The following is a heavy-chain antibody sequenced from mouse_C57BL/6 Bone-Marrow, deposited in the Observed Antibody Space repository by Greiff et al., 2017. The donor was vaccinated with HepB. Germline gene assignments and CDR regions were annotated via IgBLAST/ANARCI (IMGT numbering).Heavy chain of an antibody. Sequence: EVKLVESGGDLVKPGGSLKLSCAASGFTFSSYGMSWVRQTPDKRLEWVATISSGGSYTYYPDSVKGRFTISRDNAKNTLYLQMSSLKSEDTPMYYCARLLSPWFAYWGQGTLVTVSA. J-gene: IGHJ3*01. D-gene: IGHD1-1*02. CDR3: ARLLSPWFAY. CDR1: GFTFSSYG. CDR2: ISSGGSYT. V-gene: IGHV5-6*01.